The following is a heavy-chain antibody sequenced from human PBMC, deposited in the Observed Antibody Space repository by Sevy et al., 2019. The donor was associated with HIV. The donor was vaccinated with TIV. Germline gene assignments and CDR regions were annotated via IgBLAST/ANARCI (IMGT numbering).Heavy chain of an antibody. D-gene: IGHD2-2*01. V-gene: IGHV3-49*04. Sequence: GGSLRLSCTASGFTFGDYCMSWVRQAPGKGLEWVAFLKSDVYGGTVDHAASVRGRFVISRDDSKTIAYLQMNDLKTEDTGVYYYTRWKPAQSIFDYWGQGALVTVSS. CDR3: TRWKPAQSIFDY. CDR1: GFTFGDYC. J-gene: IGHJ4*02. CDR2: LKSDVYGGTV.